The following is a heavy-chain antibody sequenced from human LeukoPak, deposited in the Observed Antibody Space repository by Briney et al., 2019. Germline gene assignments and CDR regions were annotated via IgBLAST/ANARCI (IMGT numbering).Heavy chain of an antibody. Sequence: PGGSLRLSCAASGFTFSSYWMTWVRKGPGKGLEWVANIKPGGNEKYYVDSVKGRFTISRDNVKNSLYLQMNSLRAEDTAIYYCATFRLLGTWGQGTMVTVSP. CDR3: ATFRLLGT. CDR2: IKPGGNEK. J-gene: IGHJ3*01. V-gene: IGHV3-7*03. CDR1: GFTFSSYW. D-gene: IGHD2/OR15-2a*01.